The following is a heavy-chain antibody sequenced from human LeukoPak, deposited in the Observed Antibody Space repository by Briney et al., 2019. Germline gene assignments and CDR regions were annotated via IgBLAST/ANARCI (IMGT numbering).Heavy chain of an antibody. CDR1: GGSISSYY. CDR3: ARDSPREYYDSSGYLAY. CDR2: IYYSGST. V-gene: IGHV4-59*12. J-gene: IGHJ4*02. D-gene: IGHD3-22*01. Sequence: SETLSLTCTVSGGSISSYYWSWIRQPPGKGLEWIGYIYYSGSTNYNPSLKSRVTISVDRSKIQFSLKLSSLTAADTAVYYCARDSPREYYDSSGYLAYWGQGTLVTVSS.